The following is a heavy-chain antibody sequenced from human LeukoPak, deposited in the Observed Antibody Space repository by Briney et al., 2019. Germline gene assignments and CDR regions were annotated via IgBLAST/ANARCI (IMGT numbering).Heavy chain of an antibody. D-gene: IGHD6-13*01. Sequence: GGSLRLSCAASGFTFSDYYMSWIRQAPGKGLEWVSYISSSGSTIHYADSVKGRFTMSRDNTKNTLYLQMNSLRAEDTAVYYCAKGPLAAAGRDSNYFDYWGQGTLVIVSS. J-gene: IGHJ4*02. V-gene: IGHV3-11*01. CDR3: AKGPLAAAGRDSNYFDY. CDR1: GFTFSDYY. CDR2: ISSSGSTI.